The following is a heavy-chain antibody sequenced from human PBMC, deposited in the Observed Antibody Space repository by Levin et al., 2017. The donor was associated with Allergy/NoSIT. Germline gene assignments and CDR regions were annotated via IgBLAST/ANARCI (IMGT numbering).Heavy chain of an antibody. Sequence: SVKVSCKASGGTFSSYAISWVRQAPGQGLEWMGGIIPIFGTANYALKFQSLVPITADKSTSTAYMELSSLRSEDTAVYYCARDLGYYDSSGYYSDENLVVFTRWGQGTMVTVSS. J-gene: IGHJ3*01. CDR1: GGTFSSYA. CDR2: IIPIFGTA. CDR3: ARDLGYYDSSGYYSDENLVVFTR. V-gene: IGHV1-69*06. D-gene: IGHD3-22*01.